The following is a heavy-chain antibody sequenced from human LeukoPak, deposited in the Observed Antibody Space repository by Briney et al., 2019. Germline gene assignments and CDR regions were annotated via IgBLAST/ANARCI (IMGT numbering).Heavy chain of an antibody. D-gene: IGHD3-9*01. Sequence: SETQSLTCTVSGGSVSSGSYYWSLIRQPPGKRLERFGYIYYSGCTNSNPSHKTRVTISVDMFKNQFSLKLISVTAADTAVYYCAREYDILTGYTGGFDYWGQGTLVTVSS. V-gene: IGHV4-61*01. CDR2: IYYSGCT. J-gene: IGHJ4*02. CDR1: GGSVSSGSYY. CDR3: AREYDILTGYTGGFDY.